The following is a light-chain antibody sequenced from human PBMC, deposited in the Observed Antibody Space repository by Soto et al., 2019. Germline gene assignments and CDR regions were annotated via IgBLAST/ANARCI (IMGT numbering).Light chain of an antibody. CDR1: QSVADSY. CDR2: GAT. J-gene: IGKJ1*01. V-gene: IGKV3-20*01. Sequence: EVVLTQSPGTLSLSPGERATLSCRASQSVADSYLAWYQQKPGRAPRLLFYGATRRATGIPDRFSGSGSGTDFTLTISALEPDDFAVYYCQHFGNSPYTFGQGTKVE. CDR3: QHFGNSPYT.